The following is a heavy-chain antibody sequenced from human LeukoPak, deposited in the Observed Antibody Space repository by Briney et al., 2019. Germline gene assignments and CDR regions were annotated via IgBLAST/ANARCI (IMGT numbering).Heavy chain of an antibody. J-gene: IGHJ4*02. CDR2: ISGSGGST. CDR3: AKAPFRGSYRIDY. V-gene: IGHV3-23*01. D-gene: IGHD3-16*02. Sequence: GGSLRLSCAASRFTFSSYAMSWVRQAPGKGLEWVSAISGSGGSTYYADSVKGRFTISRDNSKNTLYLQMNSLRAEDTAVYYCAKAPFRGSYRIDYWGQGTLVTVSS. CDR1: RFTFSSYA.